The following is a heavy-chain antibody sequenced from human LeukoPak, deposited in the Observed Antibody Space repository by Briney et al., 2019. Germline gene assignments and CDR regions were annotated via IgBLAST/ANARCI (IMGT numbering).Heavy chain of an antibody. CDR2: IYTSGST. D-gene: IGHD4/OR15-4a*01. V-gene: IGHV4-59*10. Sequence: TTSETLSLTCAVYGGSFSGYYWSWIRQPPGKGLEWIGRIYTSGSTNYNPSLKSRVTISVDRSKNQFSLKLSSVTAADRAVYYCARDLTSWAFDIWGQGTMVTVSS. CDR3: ARDLTSWAFDI. J-gene: IGHJ3*02. CDR1: GGSFSGYY.